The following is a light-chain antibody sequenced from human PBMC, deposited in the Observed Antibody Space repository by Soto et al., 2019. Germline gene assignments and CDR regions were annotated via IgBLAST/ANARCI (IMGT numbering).Light chain of an antibody. V-gene: IGKV4-1*01. J-gene: IGKJ4*01. CDR3: QQDYSAPVT. CDR1: QCVLYSSNNNNY. CDR2: WAS. Sequence: DIVMTQSPDSLAVSLGERATINCKSSQCVLYSSNNNNYLAWYQQKLGQPPKLLIYWASTRESGVPDRFSGSGSGTDFTLTISSLQAEDVGVYYCQQDYSAPVTFGGGTKVEIK.